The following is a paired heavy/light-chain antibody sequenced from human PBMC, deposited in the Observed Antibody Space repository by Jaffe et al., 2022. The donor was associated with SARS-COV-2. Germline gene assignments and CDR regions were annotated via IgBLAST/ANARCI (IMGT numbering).Light chain of an antibody. Sequence: EIVLTQFPATLSLSPGERATLSCGASQSVNNNYLAWYQQKPGLAPRLLIYDASTRATGIPDRFSGSGSGTHFTLTISRLEPEDFAVYYCQQYTGSLPLTFGGGTKVEI. V-gene: IGKV3D-20*01. CDR1: QSVNNNY. CDR3: QQYTGSLPLT. CDR2: DAS. J-gene: IGKJ4*01.
Heavy chain of an antibody. D-gene: IGHD2-15*01. V-gene: IGHV1-18*01. CDR1: GYTFTNYG. Sequence: QVQLVQSGAEVKKPGASVKVSCKASGYTFTNYGITWVRQAPGQGLEWMGWISAHNGNTNYAQKLQGRVTMTTDTSTSTAYMELRSLRSDDTAVYYCARAWYCSGGSCYPGCIDYWGQGTLVTVSS. J-gene: IGHJ4*02. CDR3: ARAWYCSGGSCYPGCIDY. CDR2: ISAHNGNT.